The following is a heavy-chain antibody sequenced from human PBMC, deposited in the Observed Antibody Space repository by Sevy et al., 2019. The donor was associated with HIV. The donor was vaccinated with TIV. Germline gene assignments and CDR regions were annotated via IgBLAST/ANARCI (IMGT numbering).Heavy chain of an antibody. Sequence: SETLSLTCTVSGGSISTTNYYWGWIRQPPGKGLEWIGTIYYTGTTNYNPSLKSRVTISVDTSKNHFSLKLTSVTAADTALYYCARVAGRNGNYYSEFDSWGQGTLVTVSS. CDR3: ARVAGRNGNYYSEFDS. J-gene: IGHJ4*02. D-gene: IGHD1-26*01. CDR1: GGSISTTNYY. V-gene: IGHV4-39*02. CDR2: IYYTGTT.